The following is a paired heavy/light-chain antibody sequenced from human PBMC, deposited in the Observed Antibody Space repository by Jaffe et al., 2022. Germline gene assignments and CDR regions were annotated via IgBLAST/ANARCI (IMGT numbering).Heavy chain of an antibody. CDR1: GESFSGYY. Sequence: QVQLQQWGAGLLKPSETLSLTCAVYGESFSGYYWSWIRQPPGKGLEWIGEINHYGSTNYNPSLKSRVTILVDTSKNQFSLKLTSVTAADTAVYFCARVGVAPITYFFYHMDVWGKGSTVTVSS. D-gene: IGHD5-12*01. V-gene: IGHV4-34*01. CDR3: ARVGVAPITYFFYHMDV. J-gene: IGHJ6*03. CDR2: INHYGST.
Light chain of an antibody. V-gene: IGLV1-44*01. CDR1: SSNIGSNT. Sequence: QSVLTQPPSVSGAPGQRVTISCSGSSSNIGSNTVNWYQQLPGAAPKLLIYSDNQRPSGVPDRFSDSKSGTSASLAISGLQSEDEADYYCAAWDDSLNGLYVFGTGTKVTVL. CDR2: SDN. J-gene: IGLJ1*01. CDR3: AAWDDSLNGLYV.